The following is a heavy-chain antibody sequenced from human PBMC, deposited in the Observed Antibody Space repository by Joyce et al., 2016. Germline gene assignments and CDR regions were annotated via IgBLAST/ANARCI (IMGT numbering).Heavy chain of an antibody. CDR3: ARDFSMIIDVFEL. D-gene: IGHD3-22*01. CDR2: LHEATTT. J-gene: IGHJ3*01. CDR1: GDSINNGDYY. V-gene: IGHV4-39*07. Sequence: QVQLQESDPGLVKPSETLSLTCTVSGDSINNGDYYWDWLRQPPGKGLGWIGSLHEATTTYYNPALKSRMFMSVDTSKNQFSLKVDSVTAADTAVYYCARDFSMIIDVFELWGLGTLVTVSS.